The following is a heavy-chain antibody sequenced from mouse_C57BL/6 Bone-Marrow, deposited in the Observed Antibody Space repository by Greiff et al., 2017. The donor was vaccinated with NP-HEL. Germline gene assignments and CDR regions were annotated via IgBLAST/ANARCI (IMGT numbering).Heavy chain of an antibody. V-gene: IGHV1-82*01. CDR2: IYPGDGDT. Sequence: VQLQQSGPELVKPGASVKISCKASGYAFSSSWMNWVKQRPGKGLEWIGRIYPGDGDTNYNGKFKGKATLTADKSSSTAYMQLSSLTYEDSAVYFCARSPLYYGSSYCYWYFDVWGTGTTVTVSS. D-gene: IGHD1-1*01. CDR1: GYAFSSSW. CDR3: ARSPLYYGSSYCYWYFDV. J-gene: IGHJ1*03.